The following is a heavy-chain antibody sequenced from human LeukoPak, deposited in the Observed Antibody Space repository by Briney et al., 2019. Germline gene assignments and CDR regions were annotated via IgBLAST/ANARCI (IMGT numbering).Heavy chain of an antibody. CDR3: ARDTSSSWYFSYYYMDV. Sequence: GASVKVSCKASGYTFTGYYMHWVRQAPGQGLEWMGWINPNSGGTNYAQKFQGRVTMTRDTSISTAYMELSRLRSDDTAVYYCARDTSSSWYFSYYYMDVWGKGTTVTVSS. J-gene: IGHJ6*03. CDR1: GYTFTGYY. D-gene: IGHD6-13*01. CDR2: INPNSGGT. V-gene: IGHV1-2*02.